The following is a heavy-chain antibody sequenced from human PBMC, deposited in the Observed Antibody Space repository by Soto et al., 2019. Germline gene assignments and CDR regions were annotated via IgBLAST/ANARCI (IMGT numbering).Heavy chain of an antibody. CDR1: GASVNTVDYY. CDR2: IFYSGAT. D-gene: IGHD1-7*01. CDR3: VGTGTTDDF. V-gene: IGHV4-30-4*01. Sequence: VQLQGSGPGLVKPSQTLSLTCTVSGASVNTVDYYWCYIRQSPGMGLEWLGYIFYSGATYYNPSLKSRSTISLNTSRNHISLPLTSVADADTAVYFCVGTGTTDDFWGQGTVVTVSS. J-gene: IGHJ1*01.